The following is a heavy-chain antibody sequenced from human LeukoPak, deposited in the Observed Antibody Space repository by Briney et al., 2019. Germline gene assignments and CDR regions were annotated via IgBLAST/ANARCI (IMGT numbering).Heavy chain of an antibody. J-gene: IGHJ4*02. Sequence: SGTLSPTCSLSGDALSTYYWNWVRQTPGKGLEWIGHVTYETTAYNPYLKSRVTISLDTSKNEFSLQLRSVTAADTAVYFRARDQRHRSGKYFDPWSQGILVSVSS. V-gene: IGHV4-4*08. D-gene: IGHD6-25*01. CDR3: ARDQRHRSGKYFDP. CDR2: VTYETT. CDR1: GDALSTYY.